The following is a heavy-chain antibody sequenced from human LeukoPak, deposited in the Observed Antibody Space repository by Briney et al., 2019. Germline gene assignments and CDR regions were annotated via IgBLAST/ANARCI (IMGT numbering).Heavy chain of an antibody. D-gene: IGHD3-3*01. V-gene: IGHV1-46*01. CDR3: ARAGVVVPLDY. J-gene: IGHJ4*02. Sequence: ASVKVSCKASGYTFTSYYIHWVRQAPGQGLEWMGIINPSGGSTSYAQKFQGRVTMTRDTSTSTDYMELSSLRSDDTAVYYCARAGVVVPLDYWGQGTLVTISS. CDR2: INPSGGST. CDR1: GYTFTSYY.